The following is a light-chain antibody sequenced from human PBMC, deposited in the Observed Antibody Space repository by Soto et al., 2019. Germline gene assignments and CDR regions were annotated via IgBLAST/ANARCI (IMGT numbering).Light chain of an antibody. J-gene: IGKJ2*01. CDR2: AAS. CDR3: QQSHGIPYT. V-gene: IGKV1-39*01. Sequence: DIKMTQSPSSLSASVGDRVTITCRASQTISTYLNWYQQKPGKAPKLLIYAASTLQSGVPSRFSGSGSGTDFTLTINSLQPEDFATYSCQQSHGIPYTFGQGTKLEIK. CDR1: QTISTY.